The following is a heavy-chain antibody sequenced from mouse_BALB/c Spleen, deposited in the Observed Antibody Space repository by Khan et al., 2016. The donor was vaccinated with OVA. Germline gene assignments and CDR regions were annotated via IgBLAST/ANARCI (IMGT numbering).Heavy chain of an antibody. CDR1: AYTFISYY. J-gene: IGHJ1*01. Sequence: QVQLQQSGPELVKPGASVKMSCKASAYTFISYYIHWVKQRPGQGLEWIGWIYPVDGRTKYNEKFKGKTTLTADKSSSTAYLLLSSLTSEDSAIYFCAISYDGSHWYFDVWGAGTTVTVSS. CDR3: AISYDGSHWYFDV. D-gene: IGHD1-1*01. CDR2: IYPVDGRT. V-gene: IGHV1S56*01.